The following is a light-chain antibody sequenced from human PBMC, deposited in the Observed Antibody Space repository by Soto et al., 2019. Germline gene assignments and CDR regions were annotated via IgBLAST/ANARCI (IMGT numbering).Light chain of an antibody. CDR1: QSVSSY. J-gene: IGKJ4*01. CDR2: DAS. Sequence: EIVLTQSPATLSLSPGERATLSCRASQSVSSYLAWYQQKPGQAPRLLIYDASNRATGIPARFSGSGSGTDFTLTISSLDPEDIAVYYCQQRSNPLTFGGRTKVEIK. V-gene: IGKV3-11*01. CDR3: QQRSNPLT.